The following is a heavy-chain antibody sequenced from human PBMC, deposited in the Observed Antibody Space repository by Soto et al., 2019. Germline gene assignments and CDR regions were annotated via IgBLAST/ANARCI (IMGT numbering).Heavy chain of an antibody. V-gene: IGHV3-23*01. Sequence: GGSLRLSCAASGFTFSSYAMSWVRQAPGKGLEWVSAISGSGGSTYYADSVKGRFTISRDNSKNTLYLQMNSLRAEDTAVYYCAPGFYYYDSSGYLYWGQGTLVTVSS. CDR2: ISGSGGST. CDR1: GFTFSSYA. CDR3: APGFYYYDSSGYLY. J-gene: IGHJ4*02. D-gene: IGHD3-22*01.